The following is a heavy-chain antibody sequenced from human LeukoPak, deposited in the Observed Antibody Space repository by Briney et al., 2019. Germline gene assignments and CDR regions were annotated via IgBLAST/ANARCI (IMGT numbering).Heavy chain of an antibody. V-gene: IGHV5-51*01. CDR1: GYTFTTYW. CDR3: ARRQDIAATGSGVDY. J-gene: IGHJ4*02. Sequence: GESLKISCKGSGYTFTTYWIGWVRQMPGKGLEWMGIIYPGDSDTRYSPSFQGQVTISADKSLSTAYLQWSSLKASDTAMYYCARRQDIAATGSGVDYWGQGTLVTASS. CDR2: IYPGDSDT. D-gene: IGHD6-13*01.